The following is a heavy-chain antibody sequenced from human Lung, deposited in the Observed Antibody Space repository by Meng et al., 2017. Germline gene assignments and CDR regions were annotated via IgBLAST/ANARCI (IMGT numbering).Heavy chain of an antibody. J-gene: IGHJ4*02. D-gene: IGHD2-8*01. Sequence: QVQLVQSGAEVKKPGASVKVSCKASGYTFTSYAMHWVRQAPGQRLEWMGWINAGNGNTKYSQKFQGRVTITRDTSASTAYMELSSLRSEDTAVYYCARGGGYCTNGVCSPGYWGQGTLVTVSS. CDR2: INAGNGNT. CDR3: ARGGGYCTNGVCSPGY. V-gene: IGHV1-3*01. CDR1: GYTFTSYA.